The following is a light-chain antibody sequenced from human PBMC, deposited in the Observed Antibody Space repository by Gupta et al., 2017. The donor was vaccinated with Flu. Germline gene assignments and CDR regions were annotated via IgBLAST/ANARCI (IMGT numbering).Light chain of an antibody. CDR2: YDR. CDR3: QVWDASSDRRWV. CDR1: DIGSKS. V-gene: IGLV3-21*02. J-gene: IGLJ3*02. Sequence: GSDIGSKSVHSYQQKPGQAPVLVVYYDRNRPSGIPDRFSGSNPGNTATLTISGVEAGDEADYYCQVWDASSDRRWVFGGGTKLTVL.